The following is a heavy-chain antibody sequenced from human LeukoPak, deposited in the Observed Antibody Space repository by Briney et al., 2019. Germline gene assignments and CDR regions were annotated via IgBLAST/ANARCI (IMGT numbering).Heavy chain of an antibody. CDR2: IYTSGST. V-gene: IGHV4-61*02. CDR1: GGSISSGSYY. CDR3: ARQEVSRGFDY. J-gene: IGHJ4*02. Sequence: SETLSLTCTVSGGSISSGSYYWSWIRQPAGKGLEWIGRIYTSGSTNYNPSLKSRVTISVDTSKNQFSLKLSSVTAADTAVYYCARQEVSRGFDYWGQGTLVTVSS.